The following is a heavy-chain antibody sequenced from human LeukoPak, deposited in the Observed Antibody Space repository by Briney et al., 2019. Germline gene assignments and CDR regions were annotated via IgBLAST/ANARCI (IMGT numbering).Heavy chain of an antibody. CDR1: GFXFSSNG. CDR3: ARANSLMVRGVISYFDS. Sequence: GGSLRLSCAASGFXFSSNGMNWVRQAPGKGLDFIAYISSTGATLYYADSLKGRFTISRDNARNSLYLQMNSLRDEDTAVYFCARANSLMVRGVISYFDSWGQGTLVTVSS. D-gene: IGHD3-10*01. CDR2: ISSTGATL. V-gene: IGHV3-48*02. J-gene: IGHJ4*02.